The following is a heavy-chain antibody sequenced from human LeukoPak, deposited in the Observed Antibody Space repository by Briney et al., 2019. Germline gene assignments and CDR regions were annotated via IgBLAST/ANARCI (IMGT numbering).Heavy chain of an antibody. J-gene: IGHJ6*03. CDR2: IIPILGTA. CDR1: GGTFSSYA. V-gene: IGHV1-69*11. D-gene: IGHD2-2*02. CDR3: ARAGYCSSTSCYMYYYYMDV. Sequence: SVKVSCKASGGTFSSYAISWVRQAPGQGLEWMGRIIPILGTANYAQKFQGRVTITTDESTSTAYMELSSLRSEDTAVYYCARAGYCSSTSCYMYYYYMDVWGKGTTVTVSS.